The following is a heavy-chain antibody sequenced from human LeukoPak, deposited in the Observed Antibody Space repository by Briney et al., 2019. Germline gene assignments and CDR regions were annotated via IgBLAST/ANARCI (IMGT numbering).Heavy chain of an antibody. J-gene: IGHJ4*02. CDR2: ISSSGSTI. D-gene: IGHD3-16*02. V-gene: IGHV3-48*03. CDR1: GFTFSSYE. CDR3: ARDFYDYVWGSYRSFLDY. Sequence: GGSLRLSCAASGFTFSSYEMNWVRQAPGKGLEWVSYISSSGSTIYYADSVKGRFTISRDNAKNSLYLQVNSLRAEDTAVYYCARDFYDYVWGSYRSFLDYWGQGTLVTVSS.